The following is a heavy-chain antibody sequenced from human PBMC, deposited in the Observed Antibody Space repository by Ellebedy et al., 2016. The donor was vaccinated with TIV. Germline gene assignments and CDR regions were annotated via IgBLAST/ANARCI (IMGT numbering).Heavy chain of an antibody. D-gene: IGHD4-17*01. CDR3: ARKGQYGDEVGYYGMDV. V-gene: IGHV4-59*12. CDR1: GGSISSYY. CDR2: IYHSGST. Sequence: SETLSLXXTVSGGSISSYYWSWIRQPPGKGLEWIGEIYHSGSTNYNPSLKSRVTISVDKSKNQFSLKLSSVTAADTAVYYCARKGQYGDEVGYYGMDVWGQGTTVTVSS. J-gene: IGHJ6*02.